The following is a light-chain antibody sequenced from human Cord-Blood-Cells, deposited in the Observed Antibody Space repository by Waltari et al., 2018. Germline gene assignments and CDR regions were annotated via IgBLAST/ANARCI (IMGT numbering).Light chain of an antibody. CDR3: PGT. CDR2: AAS. J-gene: IGKJ1*01. V-gene: IGKV1-16*02. Sequence: DMQMTQSPSSLSASARDRVSIPCRASQGICNYLAWIQQKPGKAPKSRIYAASSLQSGVPSYSSGGESGTDFPLTNISLQPNDFSTYYRPGTFRQGTKVEIK. CDR1: QGICNY.